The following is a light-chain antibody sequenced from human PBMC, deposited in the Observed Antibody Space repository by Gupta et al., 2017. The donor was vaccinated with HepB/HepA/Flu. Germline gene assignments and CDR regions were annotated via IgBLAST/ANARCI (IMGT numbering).Light chain of an antibody. V-gene: IGLV1-44*01. J-gene: IGLJ2*01. Sequence: SVLTQPPSASGTPGQRVTISCSGSSSNIGTNTVNWYQQLPGTAPKLLIYSNKKRPSGVPDRFSGSESGTSASLAISGLQSDDEADYYCATWDASLNGVVFGGGTKLTVL. CDR1: SSNIGTNT. CDR2: SNK. CDR3: ATWDASLNGVV.